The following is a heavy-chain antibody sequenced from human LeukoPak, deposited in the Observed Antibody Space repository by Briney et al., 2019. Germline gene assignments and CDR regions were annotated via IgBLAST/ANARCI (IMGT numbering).Heavy chain of an antibody. CDR2: INPNSGGT. CDR3: AREHSWNNWFDP. V-gene: IGHV1-2*02. D-gene: IGHD1-20*01. Sequence: ASVKVPCKASGYTFTGYYMHWVRQAPGQGLEWMGWINPNSGGTNYAQKFQGRVTMTRDTSISTAYMELSRLRSDDTAVYYCAREHSWNNWFDPWGQGTLVTVSS. J-gene: IGHJ5*02. CDR1: GYTFTGYY.